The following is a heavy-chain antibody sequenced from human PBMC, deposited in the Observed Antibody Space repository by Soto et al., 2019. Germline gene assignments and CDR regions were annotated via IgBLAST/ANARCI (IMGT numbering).Heavy chain of an antibody. J-gene: IGHJ4*02. CDR2: IWYDGSNK. D-gene: IGHD3-10*01. CDR3: ARDDYLGSGSYAY. CDR1: GFTFSSYG. V-gene: IGHV3-33*01. Sequence: QVQLVESGGGVVQPGRSLRLSCAASGFTFSSYGMHWVRQAPGKGLEWVALIWYDGSNKDYADSVKGRCTISRDDSKNTLYLQMNSLRAEDTAVYYCARDDYLGSGSYAYWGQGTLVTVSS.